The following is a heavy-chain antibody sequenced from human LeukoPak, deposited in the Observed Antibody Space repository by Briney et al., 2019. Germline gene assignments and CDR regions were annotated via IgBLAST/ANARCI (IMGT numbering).Heavy chain of an antibody. Sequence: GGSLRLSCAASGFTFSLYAMTRVRQTPGKGLEWVSTISGSSGRTDYADSGKGRFTISRDNSKYTVYLQMNSLRAEDTAMYYCAKDRDHYGSGGLDYWGQGTLVTVSS. CDR2: ISGSSGRT. CDR3: AKDRDHYGSGGLDY. V-gene: IGHV3-23*01. CDR1: GFTFSLYA. D-gene: IGHD3-10*01. J-gene: IGHJ4*02.